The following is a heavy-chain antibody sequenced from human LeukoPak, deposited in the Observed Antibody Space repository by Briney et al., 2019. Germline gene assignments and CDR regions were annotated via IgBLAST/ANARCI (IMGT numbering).Heavy chain of an antibody. V-gene: IGHV3-7*01. CDR3: ARDEQNWGSYYYYYMDV. D-gene: IGHD7-27*01. CDR2: IKQDGSET. J-gene: IGHJ6*03. CDR1: GFIFSTYW. Sequence: PGGPLRLSCAASGFIFSTYWMSWVRQAPGKGLECVANIKQDGSETHYVDSVKGRFTISRDNAKNSLYLQMNSLRAEDTAVYYCARDEQNWGSYYYYYMDVWGKGTTVTISS.